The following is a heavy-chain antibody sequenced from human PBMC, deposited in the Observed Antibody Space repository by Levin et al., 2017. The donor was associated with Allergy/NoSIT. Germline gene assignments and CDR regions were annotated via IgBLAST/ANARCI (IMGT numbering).Heavy chain of an antibody. CDR2: ISSSSDYI. J-gene: IGHJ4*02. V-gene: IGHV3-21*01. D-gene: IGHD3-22*01. Sequence: GESLKISCAASGFTFSSYTMNWVRQVPGKGLEWVSSISSSSDYIYYADSVKGRFTISRDNAKNSLYLQMNSLRAEDTAVYYCARGFYYDNSGCFYFDYWGQGTLVTVSS. CDR1: GFTFSSYT. CDR3: ARGFYYDNSGCFYFDY.